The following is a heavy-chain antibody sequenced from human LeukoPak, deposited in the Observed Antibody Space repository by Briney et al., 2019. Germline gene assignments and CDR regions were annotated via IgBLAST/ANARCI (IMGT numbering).Heavy chain of an antibody. V-gene: IGHV4-39*07. Sequence: SETLSLTCTVSGGSISSSSYYWGWIRQPPGKGLEWIGSIYYSGSTNYNPSLKSRVTISVDTSKNQFSLKLSSVTAADTAVYYCARDAMNYYYMDVWGKGTTVTVSS. CDR3: ARDAMNYYYMDV. CDR2: IYYSGST. J-gene: IGHJ6*03. CDR1: GGSISSSSYY.